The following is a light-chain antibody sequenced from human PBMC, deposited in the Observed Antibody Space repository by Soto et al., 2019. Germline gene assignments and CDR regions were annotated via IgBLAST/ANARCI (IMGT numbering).Light chain of an antibody. Sequence: EIVLTQSPATLSLSPGERATLSCRASQRVSSYLAWYQQKPCQAPRLLIYDASNRATGIPARFSGSGSGTDFTLTISSLEPEDFAVYYCQQRSNWWTFGQGTKVDIK. CDR2: DAS. J-gene: IGKJ1*01. CDR3: QQRSNWWT. CDR1: QRVSSY. V-gene: IGKV3-11*01.